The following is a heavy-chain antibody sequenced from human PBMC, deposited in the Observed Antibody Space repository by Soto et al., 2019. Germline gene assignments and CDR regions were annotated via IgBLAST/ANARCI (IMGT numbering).Heavy chain of an antibody. CDR1: GYTFTSYG. CDR3: ARGLYDSWSGYYSKSGFDY. D-gene: IGHD3-3*01. J-gene: IGHJ4*02. CDR2: ISAYNGNT. V-gene: IGHV1-18*01. Sequence: ASVKVSCKASGYTFTSYGISWVRQAPGQGLEWMGWISAYNGNTNYAQKLQGRVTMTTDTSTSTAYMELRSLRSDDTAVYYCARGLYDSWSGYYSKSGFDYWGQGTLVTVSS.